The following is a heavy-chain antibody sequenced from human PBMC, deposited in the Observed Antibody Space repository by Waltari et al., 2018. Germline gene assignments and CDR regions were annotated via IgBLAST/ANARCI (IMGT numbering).Heavy chain of an antibody. J-gene: IGHJ4*02. Sequence: QVQLQQWGAGLLKPSETLSLTCAVYARSFSGYYWSWIRPPPGKGLEWIGEINHSGSTNYNPSLKSRVTISVDTSKNQFSLKLSSVTAADTAVYYCARGGGGCSGGSCYGSEDYWGQGTLVTVSS. CDR1: ARSFSGYY. CDR3: ARGGGGCSGGSCYGSEDY. V-gene: IGHV4-34*01. D-gene: IGHD2-15*01. CDR2: INHSGST.